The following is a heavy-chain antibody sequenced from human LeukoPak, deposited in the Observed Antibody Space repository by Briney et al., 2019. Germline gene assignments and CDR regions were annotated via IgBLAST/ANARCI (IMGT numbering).Heavy chain of an antibody. D-gene: IGHD4-23*01. CDR2: ISSSSSYI. V-gene: IGHV3-21*01. CDR1: RFTFSSYS. CDR3: ASPSGYGGTDN. J-gene: IGHJ4*02. Sequence: PGGSLRLPCAASRFTFSSYSMNWVRQAPGKGLEWVSSISSSSSYIYYADSVKGRFTISRDNAKNSLYLQMNSLRAEDTAVYYCASPSGYGGTDNWGQGTLVTVSS.